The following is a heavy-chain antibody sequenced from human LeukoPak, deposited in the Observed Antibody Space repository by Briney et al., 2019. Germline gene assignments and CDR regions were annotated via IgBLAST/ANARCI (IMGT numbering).Heavy chain of an antibody. CDR2: ISGSGGST. Sequence: GGSLRLSCAASGFTFSSYGMSWVRQAPGKGLEWVSAISGSGGSTYYADSVKGRFTISRDNSKNTLYLQMNSLRAEDTAVYYCAKGFYYDSSGYYALDYWGQGTLVTVSS. CDR1: GFTFSSYG. V-gene: IGHV3-23*01. J-gene: IGHJ4*02. CDR3: AKGFYYDSSGYYALDY. D-gene: IGHD3-22*01.